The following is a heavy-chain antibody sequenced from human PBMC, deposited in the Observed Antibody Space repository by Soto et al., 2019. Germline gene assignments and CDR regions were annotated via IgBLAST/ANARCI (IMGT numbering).Heavy chain of an antibody. D-gene: IGHD3-10*01. CDR2: ISAGGQIT. J-gene: IGHJ4*02. CDR1: GFAYSTYA. CDR3: ARGSRDSYPGSRIFDL. V-gene: IGHV3-23*01. Sequence: PVGSLRLSCAASGFAYSTYAMNWVRQAPGKRLEWVSGISAGGQITDYADSVRGRFTISRDNSKNTLYLQMSSLRAEDSAVYYCARGSRDSYPGSRIFDLWGRGTRVTVSS.